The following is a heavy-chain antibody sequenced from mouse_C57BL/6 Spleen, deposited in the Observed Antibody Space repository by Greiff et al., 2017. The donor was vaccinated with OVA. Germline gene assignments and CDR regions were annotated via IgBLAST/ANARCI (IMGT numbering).Heavy chain of an antibody. Sequence: QVQLQQSGPGLVQPSQSLSITCTVSGFSLTSYGVHWVRQSPGKGLEWLGVIWSGGSTDYNAAFISRLSISKDNSKSQVFFKMNSLQADDTAIYYCARDCSSFAYWGQGTLVTVSA. J-gene: IGHJ3*01. CDR3: ARDCSSFAY. V-gene: IGHV2-2*01. CDR2: IWSGGST. CDR1: GFSLTSYG. D-gene: IGHD1-1*01.